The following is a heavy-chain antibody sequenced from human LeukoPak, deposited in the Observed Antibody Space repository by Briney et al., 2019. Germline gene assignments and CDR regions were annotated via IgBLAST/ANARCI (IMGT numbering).Heavy chain of an antibody. D-gene: IGHD5-12*01. J-gene: IGHJ4*01. CDR2: ISGSGDST. Sequence: RGSPRLSCEASGFTFSSYAMSWVRQAPGKGLEWVSVISGSGDSTYYADSVEGRCTISRDNSKDVLYLQMNSLRAEDTAVYYCARVGYSGYDYDYWGQGTMVTVSS. CDR1: GFTFSSYA. CDR3: ARVGYSGYDYDY. V-gene: IGHV3-23*01.